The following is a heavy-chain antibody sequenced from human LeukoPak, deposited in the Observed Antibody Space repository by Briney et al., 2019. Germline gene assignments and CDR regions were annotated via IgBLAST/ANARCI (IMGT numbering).Heavy chain of an antibody. Sequence: GGSLRLSCTGSGFTFGDYAVSWVRQAPGKGLEWVSYISSSGNSIYYADSVKGRFTISRDNAKSSLYLQMNSLRAEDTAVYYCARVPALRYFDWLPDYWGQGTLVTVSS. V-gene: IGHV3-48*03. D-gene: IGHD3-9*01. CDR1: GFTFGDYA. CDR2: ISSSGNSI. J-gene: IGHJ4*02. CDR3: ARVPALRYFDWLPDY.